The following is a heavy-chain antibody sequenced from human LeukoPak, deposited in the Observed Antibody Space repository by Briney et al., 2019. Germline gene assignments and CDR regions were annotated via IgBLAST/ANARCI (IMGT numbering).Heavy chain of an antibody. CDR3: AIAVAGGSPIFDY. J-gene: IGHJ4*02. Sequence: GGSLRLSCAASGFTFSSYSMNWVRQAPGKGLEWVSSISSSSSYIYYADSVKGRFTISRDNAKNSLYLQMNSLRAEDTAVYYCAIAVAGGSPIFDYWGQGTLVTVSS. V-gene: IGHV3-21*01. CDR1: GFTFSSYS. CDR2: ISSSSSYI. D-gene: IGHD6-19*01.